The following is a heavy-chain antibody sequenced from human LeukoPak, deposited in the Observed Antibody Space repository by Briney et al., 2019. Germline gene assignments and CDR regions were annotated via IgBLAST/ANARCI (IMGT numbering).Heavy chain of an antibody. CDR3: ARDQEGFDY. Sequence: ASVEVSCTASGYTFTSNYTHWVRQAPGQGLEWMGMIYPRDGSTSYAQKFQGRVTVTRDTSTSTVHMELSGLRSEDTAVYYCARDQEGFDYWGQGTLVTVSS. V-gene: IGHV1-46*01. J-gene: IGHJ4*02. CDR1: GYTFTSNY. CDR2: IYPRDGST.